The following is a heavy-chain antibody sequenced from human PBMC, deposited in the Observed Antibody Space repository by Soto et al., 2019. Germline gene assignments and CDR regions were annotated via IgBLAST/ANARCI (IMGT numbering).Heavy chain of an antibody. D-gene: IGHD2-15*01. CDR1: EFTVISNY. V-gene: IGHV3-66*01. CDR2: IYRDSST. CDR3: TRDPTDVGSDPEY. J-gene: IGHJ1*01. Sequence: DVQLVESGGGLVQPGGSLRLSCAVSEFTVISNYMSWVRQAPGKGLEWVSSIYRDSSTHYADSVKGRFIISRDNSKNTLYLQMNSLRAEDTAVYYCTRDPTDVGSDPEYWGQGTLVTVS.